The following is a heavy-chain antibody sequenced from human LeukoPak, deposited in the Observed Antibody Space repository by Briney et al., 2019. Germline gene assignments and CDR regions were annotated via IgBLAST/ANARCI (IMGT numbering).Heavy chain of an antibody. J-gene: IGHJ3*01. V-gene: IGHV3-74*01. CDR1: GSTLSNYW. CDR3: ARVIGWDEPFDL. Sequence: PGGSLRLSCSASGSTLSNYWIHWVRQAPGKGLVWVSRINTDGSSTNYADFVRGRFTVSRDSAKNTLYLQMNSLRVEDTAVYYCARVIGWDEPFDLWGHGTLVTVSS. D-gene: IGHD1-26*01. CDR2: INTDGSST.